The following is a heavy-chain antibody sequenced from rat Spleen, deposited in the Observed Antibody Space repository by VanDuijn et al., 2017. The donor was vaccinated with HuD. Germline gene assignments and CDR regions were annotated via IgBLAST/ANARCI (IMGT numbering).Heavy chain of an antibody. CDR2: IWNDGST. J-gene: IGHJ3*01. Sequence: QVQLKESGPGLVQPSQTLSLTGTVPGFSLISYGVSWVRQPPGKGLEWMGGIWNDGSTNYNSALKNRLNISRDTSKSQVFLKMNSLQTEDTAIYFCTSPFRWFAYWGQGTLVTVSS. CDR3: TSPFRWFAY. CDR1: GFSLISYG. V-gene: IGHV2-15*01.